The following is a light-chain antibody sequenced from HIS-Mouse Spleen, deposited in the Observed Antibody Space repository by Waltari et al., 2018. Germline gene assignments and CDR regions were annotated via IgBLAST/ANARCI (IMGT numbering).Light chain of an antibody. CDR3: SSYTSSSTYV. Sequence: QSALTQPASVSGSPGQSSTLSCTGTSSDVGGYNYVSRYQQPPGKAPKLMVYDVSNRPSGVSNRFSGSKSGNTASLTISGLQAEDEADYYCSSYTSSSTYVFGTGTKVTVL. J-gene: IGLJ1*01. CDR1: SSDVGGYNY. V-gene: IGLV2-14*03. CDR2: DVS.